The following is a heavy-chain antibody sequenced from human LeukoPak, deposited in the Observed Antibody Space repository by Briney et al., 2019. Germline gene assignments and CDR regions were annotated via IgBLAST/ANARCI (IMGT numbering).Heavy chain of an antibody. V-gene: IGHV1-18*01. CDR3: ARGGRLERRGDPDAFDI. CDR2: ISAYNGNT. J-gene: IGHJ3*02. Sequence: GASVKVPCKASGYTFTSYGISWVRQAPGQGLEWMGWISAYNGNTNYAQKLQGRVTMTTDTSTSTAYMELRSLRSDDTAVYYCARGGRLERRGDPDAFDIWGQGTMVTVSS. CDR1: GYTFTSYG. D-gene: IGHD1-1*01.